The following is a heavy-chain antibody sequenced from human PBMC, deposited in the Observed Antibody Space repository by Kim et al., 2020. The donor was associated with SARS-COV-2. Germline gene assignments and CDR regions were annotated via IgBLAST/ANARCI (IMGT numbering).Heavy chain of an antibody. J-gene: IGHJ4*02. Sequence: GGSLRLSCAASGFTFSSYWLNWVRQAPGKGLEWVANIREDGREINYGDSVRGRFTISRDNARNSLFLQMDSLRDEDTAVYYCARNSGSETFDFWGQGTLVTVSP. V-gene: IGHV3-7*01. CDR3: ARNSGSETFDF. CDR2: IREDGREI. CDR1: GFTFSSYW. D-gene: IGHD6-25*01.